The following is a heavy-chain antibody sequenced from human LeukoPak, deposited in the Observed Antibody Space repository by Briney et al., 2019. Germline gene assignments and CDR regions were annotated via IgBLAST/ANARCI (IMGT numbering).Heavy chain of an antibody. CDR1: GFTFTSSA. CDR2: IVVGSGNT. D-gene: IGHD4-17*01. Sequence: GTSVKVSCKASGFTFTSSAMQWVRQARGQRLEWIGWIVVGSGNTNYAQKFQERVTITRDMSTSTAYTELSSLRSEDTAVYYCAADRRDDYGDYVSAFDIWGQGTMVTVSS. J-gene: IGHJ3*02. CDR3: AADRRDDYGDYVSAFDI. V-gene: IGHV1-58*02.